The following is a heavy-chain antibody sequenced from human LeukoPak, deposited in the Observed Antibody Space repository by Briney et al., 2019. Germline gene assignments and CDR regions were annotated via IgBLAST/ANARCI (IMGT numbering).Heavy chain of an antibody. D-gene: IGHD4-17*01. J-gene: IGHJ4*02. CDR2: IHYSGTT. CDR1: GDSISRSSYY. Sequence: SETLSLTCTVSGDSISRSSYYWGWIRQPPGKGLEWIGTIHYSGTTYNNPSLKSRVTISVDTSKNQFSLKLSSVTAADTAVYYCVKRDMSIYGFDYWGQGTLVTVPS. CDR3: VKRDMSIYGFDY. V-gene: IGHV4-39*07.